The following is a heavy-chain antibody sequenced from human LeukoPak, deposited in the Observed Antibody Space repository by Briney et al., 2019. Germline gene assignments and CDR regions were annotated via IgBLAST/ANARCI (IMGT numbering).Heavy chain of an antibody. CDR1: GGTFGSYA. CDR2: IIPIFGTA. V-gene: IGHV1-69*05. Sequence: ASVKVSCKASGGTFGSYAISWVRQAPGQGLEWMGGIIPIFGTANYAQKFQGRVTITTDESTSTAYMELSSLRSEDTAVYYCAKKKRYDYGDHGGFDYWGQGTLVTVSS. J-gene: IGHJ4*02. D-gene: IGHD4-17*01. CDR3: AKKKRYDYGDHGGFDY.